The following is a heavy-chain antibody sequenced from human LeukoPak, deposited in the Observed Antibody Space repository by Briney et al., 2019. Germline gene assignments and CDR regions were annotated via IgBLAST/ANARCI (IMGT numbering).Heavy chain of an antibody. CDR3: TRDRKGMVRGVIIEN. D-gene: IGHD3-10*01. CDR1: GFTFSDYG. Sequence: PGRSLRLSCEASGFTFSDYGMHWVRQAPGKGLEWVGFIRSKAYGGTTEYAASVKGRFTISRDDSKSIAYLQMNSVKTEDTAVYYCTRDRKGMVRGVIIENWGQGTLVTVSS. V-gene: IGHV3-49*04. CDR2: IRSKAYGGTT. J-gene: IGHJ4*02.